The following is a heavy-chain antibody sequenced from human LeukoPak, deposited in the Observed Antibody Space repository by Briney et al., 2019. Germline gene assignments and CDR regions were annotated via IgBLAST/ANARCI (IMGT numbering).Heavy chain of an antibody. D-gene: IGHD6-19*01. CDR3: AKDTAIGWERIAVAGSFDY. V-gene: IGHV3-9*01. J-gene: IGHJ4*02. CDR2: ISWNSGSI. CDR1: GFTFDDYA. Sequence: GGSLRLSCAASGFTFDDYAMHWVRQAPGKGLGWVSGISWNSGSIGYGDSVKGRFTISRDNAKNSLYLQMNSLRAEDTALYYCAKDTAIGWERIAVAGSFDYWGQGTLVTVSS.